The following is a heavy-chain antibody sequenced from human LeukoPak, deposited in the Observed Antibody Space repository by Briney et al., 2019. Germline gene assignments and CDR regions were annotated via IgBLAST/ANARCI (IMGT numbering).Heavy chain of an antibody. V-gene: IGHV3-21*01. CDR3: ARSSRELGGYAPWELMPPFDY. J-gene: IGHJ4*02. D-gene: IGHD1-7*01. Sequence: PGGSLRLSCAASGFTFSYYAMNWVRQAPGKGLEWVSSISTRSTYIYYADSVKGRFTISRDNAKNSLYLQMNSLRAEDTAVYYCARSSRELGGYAPWELMPPFDYWGQGTLDTVSS. CDR1: GFTFSYYA. CDR2: ISTRSTYI.